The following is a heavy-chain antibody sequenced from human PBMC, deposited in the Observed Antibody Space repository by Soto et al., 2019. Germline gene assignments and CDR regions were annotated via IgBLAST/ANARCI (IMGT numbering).Heavy chain of an antibody. Sequence: PGGSLRLSCAASGFTFSSYWMHWVRQAPGKGLVWVSRINSDGSSTSYADSVKGRFTISRDNAKNTLYLQMNSLRAEDTAVYYCARDLTARRLFNWFDPWGQGTLVTVSS. J-gene: IGHJ5*02. CDR3: ARDLTARRLFNWFDP. CDR1: GFTFSSYW. D-gene: IGHD6-6*01. CDR2: INSDGSST. V-gene: IGHV3-74*01.